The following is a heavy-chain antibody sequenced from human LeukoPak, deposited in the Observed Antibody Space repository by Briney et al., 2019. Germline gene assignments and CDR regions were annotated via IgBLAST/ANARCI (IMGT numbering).Heavy chain of an antibody. Sequence: GGPRRPSCAAPGLPSSSYAMHWVRKAPGKGLKYVSAISSNGGSTYYANSVKGRFTISRDNSKNTLFLQMGSLRAEDMAVYYCARGGSIAARPIDYWGQGTLVTVSS. CDR1: GLPSSSYA. CDR2: ISSNGGST. V-gene: IGHV3-64*01. J-gene: IGHJ4*02. D-gene: IGHD6-6*01. CDR3: ARGGSIAARPIDY.